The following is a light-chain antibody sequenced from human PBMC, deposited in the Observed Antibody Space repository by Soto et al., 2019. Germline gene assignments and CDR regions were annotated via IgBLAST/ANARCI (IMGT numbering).Light chain of an antibody. J-gene: IGKJ1*01. Sequence: EIVITQSPATLSVSPGERATLSCRASQSVSSNLAWYQQEPGQAPRLLIYGASTRATGIPDRFSGSGSGTEFTLSISSLQSEDFAVYYCQQYYNWPRTFGQGTKVDI. CDR3: QQYYNWPRT. CDR2: GAS. CDR1: QSVSSN. V-gene: IGKV3-15*01.